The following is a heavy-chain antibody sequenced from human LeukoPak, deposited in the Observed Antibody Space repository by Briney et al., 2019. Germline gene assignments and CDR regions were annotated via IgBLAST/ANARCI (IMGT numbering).Heavy chain of an antibody. J-gene: IGHJ4*02. CDR3: AKTGEQWPFAYFDY. V-gene: IGHV3-64*01. Sequence: GGSLRLSCAASGFTFSSYAMHWVRQAPGKGLEYVSAISSNGGSTYYANSVKGRFTISRDNSKNTLYLQMNSLRAEDTAVYYCAKTGEQWPFAYFDYWGQGTLVTVSS. CDR2: ISSNGGST. CDR1: GFTFSSYA. D-gene: IGHD6-19*01.